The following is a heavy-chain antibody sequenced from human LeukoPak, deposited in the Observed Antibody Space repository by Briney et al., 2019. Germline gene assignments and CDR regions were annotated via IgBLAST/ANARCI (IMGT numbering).Heavy chain of an antibody. D-gene: IGHD3-3*01. CDR1: GFTFSSYA. V-gene: IGHV3-23*01. J-gene: IGHJ6*02. CDR2: ISGSGGST. Sequence: PGGALRLSCTASGFTFSSYAMSWVRQAPGKGLEWVSAISGSGGSTYYADSVKGRFTISRDNSKNTLYLQMNSLRAEDTAVYYCAKAQTYYDFWSGYPPPHYYYGMDVWGQGTMVTVSS. CDR3: AKAQTYYDFWSGYPPPHYYYGMDV.